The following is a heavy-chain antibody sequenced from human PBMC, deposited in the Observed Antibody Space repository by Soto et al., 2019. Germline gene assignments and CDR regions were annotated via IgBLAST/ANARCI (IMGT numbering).Heavy chain of an antibody. CDR1: GYTFTSYG. Sequence: GASVKVSCKASGYTFTSYGISWVRQAPGQGLEWMGWISAYNGNTNYAQKLQGRVTMTTDTSTSTAYMELRSLRSDDTAVYYCARGVVVVPDYYYYGMDVWGQGTTVTVSS. CDR2: ISAYNGNT. CDR3: ARGVVVVPDYYYYGMDV. D-gene: IGHD2-15*01. V-gene: IGHV1-18*01. J-gene: IGHJ6*02.